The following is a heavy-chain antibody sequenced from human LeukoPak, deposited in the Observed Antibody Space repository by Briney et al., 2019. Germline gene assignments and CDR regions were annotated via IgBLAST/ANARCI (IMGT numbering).Heavy chain of an antibody. V-gene: IGHV4-30-4*08. CDR1: GGSISSGDYY. CDR3: AREGCSSTSCLXY. J-gene: IGHJ4*02. CDR2: IFYSGST. Sequence: SETLSLTCTVSGGSISSGDYYWSWIRQPPGKGLEWIGYIFYSGSTYYNPSLKSRVTISVDTSKNQFSLKLSSVTAADTAVYYCAREGCSSTSCLXYWGQGTXVT. D-gene: IGHD2-2*01.